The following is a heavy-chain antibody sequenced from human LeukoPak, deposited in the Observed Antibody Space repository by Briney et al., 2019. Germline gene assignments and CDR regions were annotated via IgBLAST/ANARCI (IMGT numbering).Heavy chain of an antibody. V-gene: IGHV3-7*03. D-gene: IGHD2-2*01. CDR3: VRDCSSASLSSGCYYAMDV. Sequence: LIRKAPGKGLEWVAHIKQDGSEKYYADSLKGRFTISRDNAKNSLFLQMNSLRAEDTAVYYCVRDCSSASLSSGCYYAMDVWGKGTTVTVSS. CDR2: IKQDGSEK. J-gene: IGHJ6*04.